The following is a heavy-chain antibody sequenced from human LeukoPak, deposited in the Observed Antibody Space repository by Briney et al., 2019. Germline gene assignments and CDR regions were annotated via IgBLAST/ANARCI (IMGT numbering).Heavy chain of an antibody. V-gene: IGHV4-59*01. CDR1: GGSISSYH. D-gene: IGHD5-12*01. J-gene: IGHJ3*02. CDR2: IYYSGST. CDR3: ARGRSGYDYIMGDDAFDI. Sequence: SETLSLTCTVSGGSISSYHWSWIRQPPGKGLEWIGYIYYSGSTNYNPSPKSRVTISVDTSKNQFSLKLSSVTAADTAVYYCARGRSGYDYIMGDDAFDIWGQGTMVTVSS.